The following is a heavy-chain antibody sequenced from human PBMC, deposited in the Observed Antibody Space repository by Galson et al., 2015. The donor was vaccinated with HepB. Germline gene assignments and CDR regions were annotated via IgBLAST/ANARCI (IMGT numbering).Heavy chain of an antibody. V-gene: IGHV3-30-3*01. Sequence: SLRLSCAASGFTFSSYAMHWVRQAPGKGLEWVAVISYDGSNKYYADSVKGRFTISRDNSKNTLYLQMNGLRAEDTAVYYCAREGRVVAAGDYWGQGTLVTVSS. CDR3: AREGRVVAAGDY. J-gene: IGHJ4*02. CDR1: GFTFSSYA. D-gene: IGHD2-15*01. CDR2: ISYDGSNK.